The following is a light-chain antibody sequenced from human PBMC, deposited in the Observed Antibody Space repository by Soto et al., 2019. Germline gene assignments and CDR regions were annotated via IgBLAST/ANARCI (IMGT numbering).Light chain of an antibody. CDR3: QQRSNWPPAT. CDR2: DAS. CDR1: QSVSSY. J-gene: IGKJ4*01. Sequence: IVLTQSPATLSLSPGERATLFCRASQSVSSYLAWYQQKAGQAPRLLIYDASSRATGIPARFSGSGSGTDFTLTISSLEPEDSAVYFCQQRSNWPPATFGGGTKVEIK. V-gene: IGKV3-11*01.